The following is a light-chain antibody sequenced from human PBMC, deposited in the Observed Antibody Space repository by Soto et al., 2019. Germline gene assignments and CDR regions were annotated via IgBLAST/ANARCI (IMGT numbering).Light chain of an antibody. CDR2: GAS. Sequence: DIVFTQSPCTLSLSPGERATLSCRASQSVSSSYLAWYQQKPGQAPRPLIYGASSRATGIPARFSGSGSGTEFTLTISSLQSEDFAVYYCQQYNNWPETFGQGTRLEI. CDR1: QSVSSSY. V-gene: IGKV3D-15*01. J-gene: IGKJ5*01. CDR3: QQYNNWPET.